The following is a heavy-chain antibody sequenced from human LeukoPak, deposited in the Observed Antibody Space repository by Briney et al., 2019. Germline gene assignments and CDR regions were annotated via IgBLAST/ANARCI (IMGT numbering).Heavy chain of an antibody. J-gene: IGHJ4*02. D-gene: IGHD6-6*01. CDR2: IYYSGST. CDR3: ARVHTSSPYFDY. V-gene: IGHV4-59*01. CDR1: GGSISSYY. Sequence: SETLSLTCTVSGGSISSYYWSWIRQPPGKGLEWIGYIYYSGSTNYNPSLKSRVTISVDTSKNQFSLKLSSATAADTAVYYCARVHTSSPYFDYWDQGTLVTVSS.